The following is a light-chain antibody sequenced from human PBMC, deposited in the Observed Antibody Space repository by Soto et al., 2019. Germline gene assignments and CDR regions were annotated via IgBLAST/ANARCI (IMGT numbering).Light chain of an antibody. CDR2: KNS. V-gene: IGLV1-47*01. J-gene: IGLJ3*02. CDR3: VAWDDNLSGWV. Sequence: QSVLTQPPSASGTPGQRVTISCSGSRSNIGSRYVYWYQQLPGTAPTLLIYKNSRRPSGVPDRFSGSKSGTSASLAISGVRSEDEADYYCVAWDDNLSGWVFGGGTKLTVL. CDR1: RSNIGSRY.